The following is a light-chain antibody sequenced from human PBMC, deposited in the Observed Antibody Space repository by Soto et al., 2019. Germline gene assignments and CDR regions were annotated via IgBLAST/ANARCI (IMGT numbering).Light chain of an antibody. V-gene: IGKV3-20*01. J-gene: IGKJ1*01. Sequence: EIVLTQSPGTLSLSPGERATLSCRASRSLSSIFLAWYQHKPGQAPRLLIYGASSTATGIPDRFSGSGSGIDFTLTISRLEPEDFAVYYCQQYGDSPQTFGQGTKVEIK. CDR3: QQYGDSPQT. CDR1: RSLSSIF. CDR2: GAS.